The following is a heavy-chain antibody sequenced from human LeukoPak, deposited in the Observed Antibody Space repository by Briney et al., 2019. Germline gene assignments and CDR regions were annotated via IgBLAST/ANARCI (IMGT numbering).Heavy chain of an antibody. J-gene: IGHJ6*02. CDR3: ARYANSPYYYYAVDV. CDR2: IYYSGST. Sequence: PSETLSLTCTVSGGSIIGYYLSWIRQPPGKGLEWIGSIYYSGSTNYNPSLKSRVTISVETSKNQFSLKLSSVTAADTAVYYCARYANSPYYYYAVDVWGQGTTVTVSS. V-gene: IGHV4-59*12. D-gene: IGHD4/OR15-4a*01. CDR1: GGSIIGYY.